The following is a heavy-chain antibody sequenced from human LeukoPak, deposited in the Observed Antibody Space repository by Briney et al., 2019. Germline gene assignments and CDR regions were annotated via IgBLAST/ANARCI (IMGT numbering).Heavy chain of an antibody. CDR2: INAYNGNT. V-gene: IGHV1-18*01. J-gene: IGHJ4*02. D-gene: IGHD3-10*01. CDR1: GYTFSSYG. CDR3: ARVGGSTYYFDY. Sequence: GASVNVSCKASGYTFSSYGFSWVRQAPGQGLEWMGWINAYNGNTNYTQKLQGRVTMTTDTSTSTAYMELRSLRSDDTAVYYCARVGGSTYYFDYWGQGTLVTVSS.